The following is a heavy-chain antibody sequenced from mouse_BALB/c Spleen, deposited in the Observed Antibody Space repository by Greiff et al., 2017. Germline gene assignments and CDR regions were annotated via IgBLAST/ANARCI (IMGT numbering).Heavy chain of an antibody. Sequence: EVQLVESGGGLVQPGGSRKLSCAASGFTFSSFGMHWVRQAPEKGLEWVAYISSGSSTIYYADTVKGRFTISRDNPKNTLFLQMTSLRSEDTAMYYCARSTLGHYFDYWGQGTTRTVSS. D-gene: IGHD4-1*01. J-gene: IGHJ2*01. V-gene: IGHV5-17*02. CDR3: ARSTLGHYFDY. CDR1: GFTFSSFG. CDR2: ISSGSSTI.